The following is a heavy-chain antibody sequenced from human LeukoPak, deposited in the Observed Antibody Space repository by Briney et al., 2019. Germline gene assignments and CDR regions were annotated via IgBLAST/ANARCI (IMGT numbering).Heavy chain of an antibody. D-gene: IGHD5-24*01. CDR1: GFTFSSYS. CDR2: ISSSSSYI. CDR3: ARGDMAHAFDI. V-gene: IGHV3-21*01. Sequence: GGSLRPSCAASGFTFSSYSMNWVRQAPGKGLEWVSSISSSSSYIYYADSVKGRFTISRDNAKNSLYLQMNSLRAEDTAVYYCARGDMAHAFDIWGQGTMVTVSS. J-gene: IGHJ3*02.